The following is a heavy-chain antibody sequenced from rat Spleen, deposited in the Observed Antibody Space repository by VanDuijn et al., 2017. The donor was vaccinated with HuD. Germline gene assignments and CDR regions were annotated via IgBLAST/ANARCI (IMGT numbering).Heavy chain of an antibody. Sequence: EVQLVESGGGLVQPGRSLKLSCAASGFTFSDYGMAWVRQAPTRGLEWVAYITTGGGTTFYRDSVKGRFTISRDNAKSTLSLQMDSLRSEDTATYYCARRHYGYTDYFDYWGQGVMVTVSS. J-gene: IGHJ2*01. CDR2: ITTGGGTT. V-gene: IGHV5S13*01. D-gene: IGHD1-9*01. CDR3: ARRHYGYTDYFDY. CDR1: GFTFSDYG.